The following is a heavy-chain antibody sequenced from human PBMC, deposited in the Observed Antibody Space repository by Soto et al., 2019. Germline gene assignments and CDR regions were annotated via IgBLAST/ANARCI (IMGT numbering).Heavy chain of an antibody. J-gene: IGHJ4*02. CDR3: ANAVVNCGSTVCPFDS. Sequence: EVQLLESGGGLVQPGGSLRLSCAASGFNSDNYAINWVRQAPGKGLEWVSRISGSGNSKHYADSVKGRLLISKDNSKNLGYLQMNSLGVEDTAMYYCANAVVNCGSTVCPFDSWGQGTLVTVSS. D-gene: IGHD2-2*01. V-gene: IGHV3-23*01. CDR1: GFNSDNYA. CDR2: ISGSGNSK.